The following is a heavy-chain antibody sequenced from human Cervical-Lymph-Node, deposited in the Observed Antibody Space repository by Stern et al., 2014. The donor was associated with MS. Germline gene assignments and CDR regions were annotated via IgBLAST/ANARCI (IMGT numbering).Heavy chain of an antibody. D-gene: IGHD2-15*01. CDR1: GFTFSSYG. CDR2: IWYDGSNK. CDR3: ARDRHDLGYCSGGSCYLPDY. J-gene: IGHJ4*02. V-gene: IGHV3-33*01. Sequence: VQLVESGGGVVQPGRSLRLSCAASGFTFSSYGMHWVRQAPGKGLEWVAVIWYDGSNKYYADDVKGRFTISRDNSKNSLDLQMNSLRAEDTAVYYCARDRHDLGYCSGGSCYLPDYWGQGTLVTVSS.